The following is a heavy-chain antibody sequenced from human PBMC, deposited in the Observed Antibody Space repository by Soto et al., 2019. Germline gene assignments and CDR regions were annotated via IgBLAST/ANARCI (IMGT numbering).Heavy chain of an antibody. CDR1: GDTFNDYY. Sequence: QVQLVQSGAEVKKPGASVTVSCRSSGDTFNDYYIHWVRQAPGQGLEWMGWINPNGGVKKYAQQFQGWVSMTRDTSIRTVYMQLSRLRSDDTAVYYCARESGGATATLDSYYFYMDVWGTGTTVTVSS. D-gene: IGHD5-12*01. J-gene: IGHJ6*03. V-gene: IGHV1-2*04. CDR2: INPNGGVK. CDR3: ARESGGATATLDSYYFYMDV.